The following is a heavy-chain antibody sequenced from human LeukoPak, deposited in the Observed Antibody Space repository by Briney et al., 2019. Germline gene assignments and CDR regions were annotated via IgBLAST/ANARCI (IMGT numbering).Heavy chain of an antibody. D-gene: IGHD6-19*01. J-gene: IGHJ3*02. CDR2: ISWTSGSL. V-gene: IGHV3-9*03. CDR1: LVTLDVYA. Sequence: PVRSPSLSSAPSLVTLDVYATHCGRQAPGESVERGSGISWTSGSLGYAACAKGRFNISSDHAKNPVYLQMNSRRPEDMALYYCAKDIQQWLPPRAFDIWGQGTMVTVSS. CDR3: AKDIQQWLPPRAFDI.